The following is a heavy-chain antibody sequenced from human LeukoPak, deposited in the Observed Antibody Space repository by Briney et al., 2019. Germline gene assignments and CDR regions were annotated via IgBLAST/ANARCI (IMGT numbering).Heavy chain of an antibody. J-gene: IGHJ4*02. V-gene: IGHV4-30-2*01. D-gene: IGHD3-10*01. CDR1: GGSISSGGYS. Sequence: SETLSLTCAVSGGSISSGGYSWGWIRQPPGKGLEWIGCIYHSGSTYYNPSLKSRVTISVDRSKNQFSLKLSSVTAADTAVYYCARVRGFGVFDYWGQGTLVTVSS. CDR3: ARVRGFGVFDY. CDR2: IYHSGST.